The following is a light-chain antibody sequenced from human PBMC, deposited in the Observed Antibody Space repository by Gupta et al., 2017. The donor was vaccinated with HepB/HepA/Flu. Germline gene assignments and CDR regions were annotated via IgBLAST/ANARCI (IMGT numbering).Light chain of an antibody. CDR3: QQSYTAPLT. J-gene: IGKJ4*01. V-gene: IGKV1-39*01. Sequence: DIQMTQSPSSLSASVGARVTITCRASQSIISNLNWYQQKPGKAPNLLIYGASSVQSGVPSRFSGSGSGTDFALTISSLQPEDFATYYCQQSYTAPLTFGGWTKVEIE. CDR2: GAS. CDR1: QSIISN.